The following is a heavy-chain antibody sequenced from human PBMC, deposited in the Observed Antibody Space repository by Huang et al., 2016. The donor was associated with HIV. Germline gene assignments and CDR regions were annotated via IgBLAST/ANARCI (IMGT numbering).Heavy chain of an antibody. Sequence: VQLMESGGDVVHLGGSLTLSCVVSGLTFSNYGMHWIRQVPGKGLEWVTFIRYDGSDEYYTASVKGRFIVSRDNFNNTLYLRMNSLRPEDTAIYYCAKDTWGGIADHWGQGTRVTVSS. CDR1: GLTFSNYG. V-gene: IGHV3-30*02. CDR3: AKDTWGGIADH. CDR2: IRYDGSDE. D-gene: IGHD3-16*01. J-gene: IGHJ4*02.